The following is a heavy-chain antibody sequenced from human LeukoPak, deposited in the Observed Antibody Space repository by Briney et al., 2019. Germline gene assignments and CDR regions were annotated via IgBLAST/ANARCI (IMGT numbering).Heavy chain of an antibody. V-gene: IGHV1-2*06. CDR3: ARAPFLSSAWLVKRGGDYFDY. D-gene: IGHD6-19*01. J-gene: IGHJ4*02. CDR2: INPNSGGT. Sequence: GASVKVSCKASGYTFIGDYMHWVRQAPGQGLEWMGRINPNSGGTNYAQKFQGRVTMTRDTSISTAYMELSRLRSDDTAVYYCARAPFLSSAWLVKRGGDYFDYWGQGTLVTVSS. CDR1: GYTFIGDY.